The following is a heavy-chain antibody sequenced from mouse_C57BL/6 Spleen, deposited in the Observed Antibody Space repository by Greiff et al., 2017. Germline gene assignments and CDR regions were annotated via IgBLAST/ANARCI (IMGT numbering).Heavy chain of an antibody. Sequence: QVQLQQPGAELVKPGASVTMSCKASGYTFTSYWITWVKQRPGQGLEWIGDIYPGSGSTNYNGKFKSKATLTVDTSSSTAYMQLSSLTSEDSAVYYCASGYDYDVEAWFAYWGQGTLVTVSA. CDR1: GYTFTSYW. V-gene: IGHV1-55*01. J-gene: IGHJ3*01. CDR2: IYPGSGST. CDR3: ASGYDYDVEAWFAY. D-gene: IGHD2-4*01.